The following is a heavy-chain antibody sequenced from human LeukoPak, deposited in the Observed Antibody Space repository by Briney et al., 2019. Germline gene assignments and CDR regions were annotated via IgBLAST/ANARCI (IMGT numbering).Heavy chain of an antibody. CDR2: INPSGGST. D-gene: IGHD2-15*01. V-gene: IGHV1-46*01. CDR3: AREGGGDAFDI. J-gene: IGHJ3*02. Sequence: GASVKVSCKASGYTFTSYYMYWVRQAPGQGLEWMGIINPSGGSTSYAQKFQGRVTMTRDMSTSTVYMELSSLRSEDTAVYYCAREGGGDAFDIWGQGTMVTVSS. CDR1: GYTFTSYY.